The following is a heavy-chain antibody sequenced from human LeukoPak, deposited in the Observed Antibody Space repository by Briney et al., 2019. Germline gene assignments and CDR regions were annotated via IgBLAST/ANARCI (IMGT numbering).Heavy chain of an antibody. J-gene: IGHJ4*02. D-gene: IGHD6-19*01. V-gene: IGHV3-64*01. CDR3: ARAVIAVARHGREYYYFDY. CDR2: ISRNGGST. Sequence: GGSLRLSCAASGFTFSSYAMHWVRQAPGKGLEYVSAISRNGGSTYYANSVKGRFTISRDNSKNTLYLQMGSLRAEDMAVYYCARAVIAVARHGREYYYFDYWGQGTLVTVSS. CDR1: GFTFSSYA.